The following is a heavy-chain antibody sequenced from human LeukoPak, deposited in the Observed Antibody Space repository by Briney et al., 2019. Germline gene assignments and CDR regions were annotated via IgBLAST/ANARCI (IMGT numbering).Heavy chain of an antibody. Sequence: GGSLRLSCAASGVLFSNYWMHWVRQAPGKGLEWVANIRQDGSEKYYVDSVKGRFTISRDNAKNSLYLQMNSLRAEDTAVYYCARVDDRGHYYDSSGPRKLFDYWGQGTLVTVSS. CDR2: IRQDGSEK. CDR1: GVLFSNYW. D-gene: IGHD3-22*01. J-gene: IGHJ4*02. CDR3: ARVDDRGHYYDSSGPRKLFDY. V-gene: IGHV3-7*01.